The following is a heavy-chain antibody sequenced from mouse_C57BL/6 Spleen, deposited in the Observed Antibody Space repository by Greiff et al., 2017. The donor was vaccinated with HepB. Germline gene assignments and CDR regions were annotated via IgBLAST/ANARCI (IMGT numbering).Heavy chain of an antibody. Sequence: EVKLVESGGGLVKPGGSLKLSCAASGFTFSDYGMHWVRQAPEKGLEWVAYISSGSSTIYYADTVKGRFTISRDNAKNTLFLQMTSLRSEDTAMYYCARKATVASWYFDVWGTGTTVTVSS. CDR2: ISSGSSTI. CDR1: GFTFSDYG. J-gene: IGHJ1*03. D-gene: IGHD1-1*01. CDR3: ARKATVASWYFDV. V-gene: IGHV5-17*01.